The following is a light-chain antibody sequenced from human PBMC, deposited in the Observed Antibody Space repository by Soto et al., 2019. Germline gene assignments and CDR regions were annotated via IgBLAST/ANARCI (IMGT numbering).Light chain of an antibody. CDR1: SSDVGGYNY. CDR2: DVS. J-gene: IGLJ2*01. Sequence: QSALTQPRSVSGSPGQSVNISCTGTSSDVGGYNYFYWYQQHQGKAPKLMIYDVSKRPSGVPDRCSGSKSGNTASLPISGRQAEDDDDYYCCSYAGSYTMVFGGGTKLTVL. V-gene: IGLV2-11*01. CDR3: CSYAGSYTMV.